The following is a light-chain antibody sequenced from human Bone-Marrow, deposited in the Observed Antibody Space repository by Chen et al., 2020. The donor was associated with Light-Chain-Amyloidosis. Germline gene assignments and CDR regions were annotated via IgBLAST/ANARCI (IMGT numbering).Light chain of an antibody. CDR1: QDIDNY. CDR2: DAS. V-gene: IGKV1-33*01. Sequence: DIQMTQSPSSLSASVGDRVTITCQANQDIDNYLNWYQQKPGKAPNLLIYDASNLETGVPSRFSGRGSWTHFTLTISSLQPEDFATYVCQQYDSLPLTFGGGTKIETK. J-gene: IGKJ4*01. CDR3: QQYDSLPLT.